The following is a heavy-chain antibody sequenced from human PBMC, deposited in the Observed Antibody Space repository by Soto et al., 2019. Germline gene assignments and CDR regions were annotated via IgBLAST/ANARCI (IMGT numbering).Heavy chain of an antibody. Sequence: SETLSLTCAVYGGSFSGYYWSWIRQPPGKGLEWIGEINHSGSTNYNPSLKSRVTISVDTSKNQFSLKLSSVTAADTAVYYCARRLNWNISQYYCYYMDVWGKGTTVTVSS. D-gene: IGHD1-20*01. CDR3: ARRLNWNISQYYCYYMDV. CDR1: GGSFSGYY. CDR2: INHSGST. V-gene: IGHV4-34*01. J-gene: IGHJ6*03.